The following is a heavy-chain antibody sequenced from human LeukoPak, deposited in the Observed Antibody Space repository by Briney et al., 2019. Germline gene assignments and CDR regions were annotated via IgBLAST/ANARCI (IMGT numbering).Heavy chain of an antibody. D-gene: IGHD3-10*01. CDR2: IDRSGTT. CDR3: ARVDNYYAWGSYQDSHYYRSYMDV. Sequence: SETLSLTCAVAGYSMSSGYYWGWIRQSPGDGLEWIGRIDRSGTTHYNPSLKSRVSISVDTSTNQFSLKLTSVTAADTAVYYCARVDNYYAWGSYQDSHYYRSYMDVWGKGTTVTVSS. V-gene: IGHV4-38-2*01. CDR1: GYSMSSGYY. J-gene: IGHJ6*03.